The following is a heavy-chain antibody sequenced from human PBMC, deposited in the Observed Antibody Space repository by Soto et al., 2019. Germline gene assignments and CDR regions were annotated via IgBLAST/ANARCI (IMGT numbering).Heavy chain of an antibody. CDR1: GFILRNYW. V-gene: IGHV3-7*03. D-gene: IGHD3-16*02. CDR3: ARYRSLDP. Sequence: EVQLVESGGGLVQPGGSLRLSCADSGFILRNYWMSWVRQAPGRGLRWGASIKEDGSEKYYVDPVKGRLTISRENAKNSLYLQMNSLRAEDTAVYYCARYRSLDPWGQGILVTVSS. J-gene: IGHJ5*02. CDR2: IKEDGSEK.